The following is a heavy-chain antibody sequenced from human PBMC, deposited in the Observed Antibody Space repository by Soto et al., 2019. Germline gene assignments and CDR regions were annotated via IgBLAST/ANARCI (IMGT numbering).Heavy chain of an antibody. Sequence: SETLSLTCTVSGGSISSYYWSWIRQPPGKGLEWIGYIYYSGSTYYNPSLKSRVTISVDTSKNQFSLKLSSVTAADTAVYYCARVVRGVIIISFDYWGQGTLVTVSS. D-gene: IGHD3-10*01. V-gene: IGHV4-30-4*01. CDR1: GGSISSYY. J-gene: IGHJ4*02. CDR2: IYYSGST. CDR3: ARVVRGVIIISFDY.